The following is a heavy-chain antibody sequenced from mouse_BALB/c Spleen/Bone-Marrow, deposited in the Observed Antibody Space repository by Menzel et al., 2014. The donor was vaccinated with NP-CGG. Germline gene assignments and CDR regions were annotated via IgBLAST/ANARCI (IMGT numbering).Heavy chain of an antibody. CDR1: GYSITSDYA. D-gene: IGHD2-4*01. CDR3: ARYDYDVGYFDY. Sequence: DVKLVESGPGLVKPSQSLSLTCTVTGYSITSDYAWNWIRQFPGNKLEWVGYISYSGSSSYNPSLESRISITRDTSKTQFFLQLHSVTTEDTATYYCARYDYDVGYFDYWGQGTTLTVSS. CDR2: ISYSGSS. V-gene: IGHV3-2*02. J-gene: IGHJ2*01.